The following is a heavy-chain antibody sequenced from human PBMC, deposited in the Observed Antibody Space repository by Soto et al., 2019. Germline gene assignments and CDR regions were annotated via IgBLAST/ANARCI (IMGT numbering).Heavy chain of an antibody. V-gene: IGHV3-53*01. CDR1: GFTVSSNY. CDR3: ARGSYCISTSCYEGWFDP. Sequence: EVQLVESGGGLIQPGGSLRLSCAASGFTVSSNYMSWVRQAPGKGLEWVSVIYSGGSTYYADSVKGRFTISRDNSKNTLYLQMNSLRAEDTAVYYGARGSYCISTSCYEGWFDPWGQGTLVTVSS. D-gene: IGHD2-2*01. CDR2: IYSGGST. J-gene: IGHJ5*02.